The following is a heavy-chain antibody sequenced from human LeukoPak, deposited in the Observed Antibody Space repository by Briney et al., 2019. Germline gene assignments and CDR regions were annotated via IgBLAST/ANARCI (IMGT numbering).Heavy chain of an antibody. Sequence: ASVKVSCKTSGYSFTSYNLHWVRQAPGKRLEWMGIIKPSGGNTNYAQKFQGRVTMTRDTSTSTVYMELSSLKSEDTAVYYCARVRDGYNDAYDIWGQGTMVTVSS. D-gene: IGHD5-24*01. J-gene: IGHJ3*02. CDR2: IKPSGGNT. V-gene: IGHV1-46*01. CDR1: GYSFTSYN. CDR3: ARVRDGYNDAYDI.